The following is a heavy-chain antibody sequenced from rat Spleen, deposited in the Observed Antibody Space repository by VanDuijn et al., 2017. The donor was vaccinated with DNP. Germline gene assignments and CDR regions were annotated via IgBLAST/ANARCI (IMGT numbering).Heavy chain of an antibody. D-gene: IGHD1-2*01. Sequence: EVQLVESGGGLVQPGRSLKLSCVASGFTFSSYWMFWIRQAPGKGLEWVASFNTDGGSTYYPDSVKGRFTISRDNAENTVYLQMSSLRSEDTATYYCASWAPIAPISTSNYWGQGVMVTVSS. CDR1: GFTFSSYW. V-gene: IGHV5-58*01. CDR3: ASWAPIAPISTSNY. J-gene: IGHJ2*01. CDR2: FNTDGGST.